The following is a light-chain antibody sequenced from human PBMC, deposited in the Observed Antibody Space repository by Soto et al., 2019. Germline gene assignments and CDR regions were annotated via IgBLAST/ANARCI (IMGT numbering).Light chain of an antibody. CDR3: QQSGSSPLIS. V-gene: IGKV3-20*01. CDR2: GAS. J-gene: IGKJ5*01. CDR1: QSVSSNF. Sequence: EIVLTQSPGTLSLSPGERATLSRRSSQSVSSNFLAWYQQKPGQAPRLLIYGASSRATGIPDRFSGSGSGRDFTLTISGLEPEDFAVYYCQQSGSSPLISVGPVTRLEIK.